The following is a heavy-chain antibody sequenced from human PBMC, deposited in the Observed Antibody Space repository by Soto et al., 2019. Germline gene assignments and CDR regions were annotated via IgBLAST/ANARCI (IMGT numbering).Heavy chain of an antibody. CDR2: ISTYNGDT. J-gene: IGHJ6*02. D-gene: IGHD5-12*01. CDR3: AREGVAPYYYDVMDV. Sequence: ASVKVSCKASGYTLTRSGISWVRQAPGQGLEWIGWISTYNGDTNYAQTFQGRVTMTTDTSTSTVHMEVRSLRSDDTAVYYCAREGVAPYYYDVMDVWGQGTSVTGSS. V-gene: IGHV1-18*01. CDR1: GYTLTRSG.